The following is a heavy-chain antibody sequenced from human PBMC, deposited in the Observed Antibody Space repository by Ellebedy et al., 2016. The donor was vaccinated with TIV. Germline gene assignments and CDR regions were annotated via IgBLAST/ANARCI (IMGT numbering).Heavy chain of an antibody. CDR1: GGSISGHD. CDR2: LYYSGKT. D-gene: IGHD3-3*01. V-gene: IGHV4-59*11. J-gene: IGHJ5*02. CDR3: ARGRSSYYDFWSGYSGFRWFDP. Sequence: MPSETLSLTCNVSGGSISGHDWSWIRKPPGKGLEWIGNLYYSGKTHYNPSLTSRVAISVDTSKNQFSLKLSYVTAADTAVYYCARGRSSYYDFWSGYSGFRWFDPWGQGTLVTVSS.